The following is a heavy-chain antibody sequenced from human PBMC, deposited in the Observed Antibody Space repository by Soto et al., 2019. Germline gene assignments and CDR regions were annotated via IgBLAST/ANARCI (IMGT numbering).Heavy chain of an antibody. CDR3: TTGSVEGV. Sequence: EVQLLESGGGSVQPGGSLRLSCAASGFTFSSYAMHWVRRPPGKGLEWVSSISGSGGTAYYADSVKGRFSISRDSLVNTLYLQMNSLKGDDTAVYYCTTGSVEGVWGQGTTVTVS. CDR1: GFTFSSYA. V-gene: IGHV3-23*01. D-gene: IGHD2-15*01. CDR2: ISGSGGTA. J-gene: IGHJ6*02.